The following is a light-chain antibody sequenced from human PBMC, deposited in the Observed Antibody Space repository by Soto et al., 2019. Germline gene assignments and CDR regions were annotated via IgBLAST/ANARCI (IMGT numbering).Light chain of an antibody. CDR1: QGIRNY. V-gene: IGKV1-27*01. J-gene: IGKJ4*01. CDR2: GAS. CDR3: QKYNSVPPS. Sequence: DIQMTQSPSSLSASVGGRVTITCRASQGIRNYLAWYQQKPGKVPKLLIFGASTLQSGVPSRFSGSGSGTDFTLTIRSLQPEDVATYYCQKYNSVPPSFGGGTKVEIK.